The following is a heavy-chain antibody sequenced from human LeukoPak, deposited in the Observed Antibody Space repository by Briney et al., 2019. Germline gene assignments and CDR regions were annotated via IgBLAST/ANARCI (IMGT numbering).Heavy chain of an antibody. J-gene: IGHJ4*02. V-gene: IGHV1-2*02. Sequence: ASVKVSCKASGYTFTGYYMHWVRQAPGQGLEWMGWINPNSGGTNYAQKFQGTVTMTRDTSISTAYMELSRLRSDDTAVYFCARVSGAGTVIDYWGQGTLVTVSS. CDR2: INPNSGGT. CDR3: ARVSGAGTVIDY. D-gene: IGHD6-13*01. CDR1: GYTFTGYY.